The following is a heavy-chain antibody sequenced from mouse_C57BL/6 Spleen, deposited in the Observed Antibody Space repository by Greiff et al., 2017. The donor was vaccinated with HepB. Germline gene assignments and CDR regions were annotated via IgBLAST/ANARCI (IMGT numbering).Heavy chain of an antibody. Sequence: EVQRVESGPGLVKPSQSLSLTCSVTGYSITSGYYWNWIRQFPGNKLEWMGYISYDGSNNYNPSLKNRISITRDTSKNQFFLKLNSVTTEDTATYYCARVPYYSNYVWYFDVWGTGTTVTVSS. CDR1: GYSITSGYY. D-gene: IGHD2-5*01. J-gene: IGHJ1*03. CDR3: ARVPYYSNYVWYFDV. V-gene: IGHV3-6*01. CDR2: ISYDGSN.